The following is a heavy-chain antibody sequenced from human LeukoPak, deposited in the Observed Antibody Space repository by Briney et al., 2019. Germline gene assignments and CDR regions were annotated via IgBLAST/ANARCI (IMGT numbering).Heavy chain of an antibody. V-gene: IGHV4-59*01. Sequence: SETLSLTCTVSGGSISSYYWSWIRQPPGKGLEWIGYTYYSGSTNYNPSLKSRVTISVDTSKNQFSLKLSSVTAADTAVYYCARGELRRGWFDPWGQGTLVTVSS. CDR1: GGSISSYY. D-gene: IGHD1-7*01. CDR3: ARGELRRGWFDP. J-gene: IGHJ5*02. CDR2: TYYSGST.